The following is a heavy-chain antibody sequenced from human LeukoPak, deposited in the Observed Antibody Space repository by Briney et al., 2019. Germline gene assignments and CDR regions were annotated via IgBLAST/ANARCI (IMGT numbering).Heavy chain of an antibody. CDR2: IYYSGTT. Sequence: SETLSHTCTVSGGSISIYYWSWIRQSPGKGLEWIGSIYYSGTTNYNPSLKSRVSISVDTSKTQFSLRLSSVTAADTAVYYCARASRYYYDRSGSYTFYFDYWGQGTLLTVSS. CDR3: ARASRYYYDRSGSYTFYFDY. D-gene: IGHD3-22*01. V-gene: IGHV4-59*01. J-gene: IGHJ4*02. CDR1: GGSISIYY.